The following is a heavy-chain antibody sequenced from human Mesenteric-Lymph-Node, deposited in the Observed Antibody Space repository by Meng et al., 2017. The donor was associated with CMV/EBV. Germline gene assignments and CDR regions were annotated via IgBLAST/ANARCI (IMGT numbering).Heavy chain of an antibody. Sequence: GGSLRLSCAASGFTFSSYAMSWVRQAPGKGLEWVAYIRYDGSYKQYADSVMGRFTISRDNSKNTLSLQMNSLRGEDTALYFCAKVSAGHCATSSCPPESWGQGTLVTVSS. D-gene: IGHD2-15*01. J-gene: IGHJ5*02. V-gene: IGHV3-30*02. CDR3: AKVSAGHCATSSCPPES. CDR2: IRYDGSYK. CDR1: GFTFSSYA.